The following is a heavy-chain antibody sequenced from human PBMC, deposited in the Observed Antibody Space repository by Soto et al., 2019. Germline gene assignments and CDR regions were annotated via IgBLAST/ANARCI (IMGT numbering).Heavy chain of an antibody. Sequence: SVKVSCKASGYTFTSYAMHWVRQAPGQGLEWMGGIIPIFGTANYAQKFQGRVTITADEFTSTVYMELSSLRSEDTAVYYCARDFSMVVVAPGYWGQGTLVTVS. V-gene: IGHV1-69*13. CDR1: GYTFTSYA. D-gene: IGHD3-22*01. CDR3: ARDFSMVVVAPGY. CDR2: IIPIFGTA. J-gene: IGHJ4*02.